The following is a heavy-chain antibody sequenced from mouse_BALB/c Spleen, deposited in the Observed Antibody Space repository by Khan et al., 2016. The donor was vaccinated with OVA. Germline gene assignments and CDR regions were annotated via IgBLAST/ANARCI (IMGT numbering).Heavy chain of an antibody. D-gene: IGHD1-1*01. J-gene: IGHJ2*01. CDR1: GYSFTGYF. CDR3: ARVYGSDFDY. Sequence: VQLKESGPELVKPGASVTISCKASGYSFTGYFMNWVMQSHGKSLEWIGRINPHIGETFYNQKFKGKATLTVDESSSTAHMELRSLASEASAVYYCARVYGSDFDYWGQGTTLTVSS. V-gene: IGHV1-20*02. CDR2: INPHIGET.